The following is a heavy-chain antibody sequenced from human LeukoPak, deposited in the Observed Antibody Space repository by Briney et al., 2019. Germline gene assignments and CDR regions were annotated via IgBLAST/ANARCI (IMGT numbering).Heavy chain of an antibody. Sequence: GGSPRLSCAASGFTFSSYAMHWVRQAPGKGLEWVAVISYDGSNKYYADSVKGRFTISRDNSKNRLYLQMNSLRAEDTAVYYCARDSEVVTYYYYYGMDVWGQGTTVTVSS. CDR1: GFTFSSYA. CDR2: ISYDGSNK. J-gene: IGHJ6*02. D-gene: IGHD3-22*01. CDR3: ARDSEVVTYYYYYGMDV. V-gene: IGHV3-30-3*01.